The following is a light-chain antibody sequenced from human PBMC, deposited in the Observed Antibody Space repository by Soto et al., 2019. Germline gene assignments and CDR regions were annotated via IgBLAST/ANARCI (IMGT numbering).Light chain of an antibody. CDR1: QSITTW. CDR2: DVS. CDR3: QQYHNYPT. V-gene: IGKV1-5*01. J-gene: IGKJ1*01. Sequence: DIQMAPSPSPLSASVGDRVTLTCRASQSITTWLAWYQQRPGKAPKLLIYDVSSLQSGVPSRFSARGSGTEFTLTISSLQPDDFATYYCQQYHNYPTFGQGTKVDIK.